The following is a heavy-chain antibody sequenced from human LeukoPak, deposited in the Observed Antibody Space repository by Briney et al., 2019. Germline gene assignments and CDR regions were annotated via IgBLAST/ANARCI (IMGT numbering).Heavy chain of an antibody. CDR2: IYHSGST. J-gene: IGHJ4*02. CDR3: ARSKTGFDY. CDR1: GYSISSGYC. Sequence: SETLSLTCAVSGYSISSGYCWGWIRQPPGKGLEWIGSIYHSGSTYYNPSLKSRVTISVDTSKNQFSLKLSSVTAADTAVYYCARSKTGFDYWGQGTLVTVSS. V-gene: IGHV4-38-2*01.